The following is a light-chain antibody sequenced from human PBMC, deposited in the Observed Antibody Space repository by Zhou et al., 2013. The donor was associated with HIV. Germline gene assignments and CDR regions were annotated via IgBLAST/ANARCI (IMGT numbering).Light chain of an antibody. CDR1: QSVSSN. V-gene: IGKV3-15*01. Sequence: EIVMTQSPATLSVSPGERATLSCRASQSVSSNLALYQQKPGQAPRLLIYGASTRATGVPARISGSGSETEFNLTINSLQSEDFAVYYCQQYNNWPPTFGQGTKVEVK. J-gene: IGKJ1*01. CDR2: GAS. CDR3: QQYNNWPPT.